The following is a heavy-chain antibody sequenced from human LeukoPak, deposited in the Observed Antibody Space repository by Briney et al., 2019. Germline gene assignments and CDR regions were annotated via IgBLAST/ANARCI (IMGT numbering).Heavy chain of an antibody. J-gene: IGHJ4*02. CDR1: GFTFSSYW. CDR2: IKQDGSEK. V-gene: IGHV3-7*01. D-gene: IGHD4-17*01. Sequence: GGSLRLSCAASGFTFSSYWMSWVRQAPGKGLEWVASIKQDGSEKNYVDSVKGRFTISRENAKNSLYLQMNSLRAGDTAVYYCARVSVGDYAFDYWGQGTLVTVSS. CDR3: ARVSVGDYAFDY.